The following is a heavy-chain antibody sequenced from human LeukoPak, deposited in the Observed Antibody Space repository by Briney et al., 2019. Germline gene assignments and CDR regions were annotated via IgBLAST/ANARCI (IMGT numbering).Heavy chain of an antibody. CDR1: GFTFSTYW. CDR2: IKHDGSEK. Sequence: GGSLRLSCAASGFTFSTYWMSWVRQAPGKGPEWVANIKHDGSEKYYVDSVEGRFTISRDNAKNSLSLQMNSLRGEDTAVYYCVRALGSSSADYWGQGTLVSVSS. J-gene: IGHJ4*02. V-gene: IGHV3-7*01. D-gene: IGHD6-6*01. CDR3: VRALGSSSADY.